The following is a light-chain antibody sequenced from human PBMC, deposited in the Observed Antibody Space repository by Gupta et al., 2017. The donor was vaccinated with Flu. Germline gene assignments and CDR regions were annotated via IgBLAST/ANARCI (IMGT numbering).Light chain of an antibody. CDR2: EVS. CDR3: SSYTSSSTYV. J-gene: IGLJ1*01. CDR1: SSDVGGYNY. Sequence: QSALTQPASVSGSLGQSITISCTGTSSDVGGYNYVSWYQQHPGKAPKLMIYEVSNRPSGVSIRFSGSKSGNTASLTISGLQAEDEADYYCSSYTSSSTYVFGTGTKVTVL. V-gene: IGLV2-14*03.